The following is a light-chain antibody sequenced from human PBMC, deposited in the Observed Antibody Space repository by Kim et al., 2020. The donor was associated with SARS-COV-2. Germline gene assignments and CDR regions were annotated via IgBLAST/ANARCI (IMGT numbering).Light chain of an antibody. CDR1: SGSIARNY. CDR3: QSYDSSNQV. CDR2: EDN. J-gene: IGLJ2*01. V-gene: IGLV6-57*03. Sequence: GKTVTLSCTRSSGSIARNYVQWYQQRPGSAPTTVIYEDNQRPSGVPDRFSGSIDSSSNSASLTISGLKTEDEADYYCQSYDSSNQVFGGGTQLTVL.